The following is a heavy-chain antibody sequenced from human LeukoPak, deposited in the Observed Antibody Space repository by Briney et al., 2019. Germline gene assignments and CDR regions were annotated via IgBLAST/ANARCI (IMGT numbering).Heavy chain of an antibody. CDR1: GGSIGNYY. CDR2: IYNTGTT. J-gene: IGHJ4*02. CDR3: ARARGVRGDYGARFSEFDY. Sequence: ASETLSLTCTVSGGSIGNYYWSWIRQPPGKGLEWIGYIYNTGTTNYNPSLKSRVTISLDTSKNQFSLKLSSVTAADTAVYYCARARGVRGDYGARFSEFDYWGQGTLVTVSS. D-gene: IGHD4-17*01. V-gene: IGHV4-59*01.